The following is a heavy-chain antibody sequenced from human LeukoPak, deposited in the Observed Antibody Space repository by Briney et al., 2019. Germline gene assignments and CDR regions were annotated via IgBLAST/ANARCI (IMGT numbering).Heavy chain of an antibody. V-gene: IGHV3-30*18. CDR2: ISYDGSNK. J-gene: IGHJ4*02. CDR1: GFTFSSYG. Sequence: GGSLRLSCAASGFTFSSYGMHWVRQAPGKGLEWVAVISYDGSNKYYADSVKGRFTISRDNSKNTLYLQMNSLRAEDTAVYYCAKAPGVTNRLGRYWGQGTLVTVSS. CDR3: AKAPGVTNRLGRY. D-gene: IGHD4-17*01.